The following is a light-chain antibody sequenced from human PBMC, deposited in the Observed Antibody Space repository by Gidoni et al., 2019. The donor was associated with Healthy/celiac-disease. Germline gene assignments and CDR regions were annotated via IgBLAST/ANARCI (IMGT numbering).Light chain of an antibody. CDR3: QQYGSLET. V-gene: IGKV3-20*01. CDR2: GAS. J-gene: IGKJ4*01. Sequence: EIVLTQSPCTLSLSPGESATLPCMASQSVSRSYLAWYQQKPCQAPRLLIYGASSRATGIPDRFSGSWSWTDFTLTISRLEPEDFAVYYCQQYGSLETFGGGTKVEIK. CDR1: QSVSRSY.